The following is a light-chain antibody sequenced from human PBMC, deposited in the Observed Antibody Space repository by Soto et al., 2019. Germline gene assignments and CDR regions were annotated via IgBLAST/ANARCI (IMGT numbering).Light chain of an antibody. V-gene: IGLV2-14*01. CDR3: SLYTSSSTL. J-gene: IGLJ1*01. Sequence: QSALTQPASVSGSPGQSITISCTGTSSDVGGYNYVSWYQQHPGKAPKLMIYDVSNRPSGVSNRFSGSKSGNTASLTISGLQVEDEAAYYCSLYTSSSTLFGTGTKVTV. CDR2: DVS. CDR1: SSDVGGYNY.